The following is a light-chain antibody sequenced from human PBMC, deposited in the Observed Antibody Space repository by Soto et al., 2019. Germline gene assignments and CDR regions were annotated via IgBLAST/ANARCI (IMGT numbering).Light chain of an antibody. CDR3: AVWDDSLDGVV. Sequence: QSVLTQPPSASATPGQRVAISCFGRSSNIGINTVNWYRQLPGTAPKLIIHTDNQRPSGVPDRFSGSKYGTSAPLAISALQSEDEADYYCAVWDDSLDGVVFGGGTKLTVL. J-gene: IGLJ3*02. V-gene: IGLV1-44*01. CDR1: SSNIGINT. CDR2: TDN.